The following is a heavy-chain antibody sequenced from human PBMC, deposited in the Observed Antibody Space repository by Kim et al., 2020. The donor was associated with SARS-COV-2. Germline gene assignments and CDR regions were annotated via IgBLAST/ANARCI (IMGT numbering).Heavy chain of an antibody. CDR1: GFTFSSYG. Sequence: GGSLRLSCAASGFTFSSYGMHWVRQAPGKGLEWVAVISYDGSNKYYADSVKGRFTISRDNSKNTLYLQMNSLRAEDTAVYYCAKGPIVVVVAATAYFDY. J-gene: IGHJ4*01. CDR2: ISYDGSNK. D-gene: IGHD2-15*01. V-gene: IGHV3-30*18. CDR3: AKGPIVVVVAATAYFDY.